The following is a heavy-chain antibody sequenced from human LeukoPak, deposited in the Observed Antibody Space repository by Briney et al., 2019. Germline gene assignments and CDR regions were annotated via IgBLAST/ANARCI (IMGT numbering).Heavy chain of an antibody. CDR3: SKNSGEYYVYRYMDD. CDR1: GFTFSSYA. V-gene: IGHV3-23*01. CDR2: IISSGGNT. D-gene: IGHD2/OR15-2a*01. Sequence: GGSLRLSCAAYGFTFSSYAMSWARQAPGKGLEWVSVIISSGGNTYHADSVKGRFTISRDNSKNTLYLQMNSLRAEDTAVYYCSKNSGEYYVYRYMDDWGKGTTVTVSS. J-gene: IGHJ6*03.